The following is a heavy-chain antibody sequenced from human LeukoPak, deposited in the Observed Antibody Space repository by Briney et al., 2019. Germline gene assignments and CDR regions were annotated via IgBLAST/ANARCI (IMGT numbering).Heavy chain of an antibody. CDR2: INQDGGEK. D-gene: IGHD1-26*01. CDR3: AKELLVGTAFDI. J-gene: IGHJ3*02. Sequence: GGSLRLSCAASGFTFSSYWINWVRQAPGRGLEWVANINQDGGEKHYVDSAKGRFTISRDNSKNTLYLQMNSLRAEEMAVYYCAKELLVGTAFDIWGQGTMVTVSS. CDR1: GFTFSSYW. V-gene: IGHV3-7*05.